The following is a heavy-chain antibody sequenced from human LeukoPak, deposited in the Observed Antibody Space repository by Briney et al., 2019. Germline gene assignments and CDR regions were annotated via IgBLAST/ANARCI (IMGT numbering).Heavy chain of an antibody. CDR1: GGSISSYY. V-gene: IGHV4-4*07. CDR3: ARDIGGYCSSTSCGYNWFDP. D-gene: IGHD2-2*01. CDR2: IYTSGST. Sequence: SSETLSLTCTVSGGSISSYYWSWIRQPAGKGLEWIGRIYTSGSTNYNPSLKSRVTMSVDTSKNQFSLKLSSVTAADTAVYYCARDIGGYCSSTSCGYNWFDPWGQGTLVTVSS. J-gene: IGHJ5*02.